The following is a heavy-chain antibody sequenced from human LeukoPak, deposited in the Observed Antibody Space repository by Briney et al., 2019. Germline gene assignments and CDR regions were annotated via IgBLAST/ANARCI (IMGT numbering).Heavy chain of an antibody. CDR1: GGSFSGYY. CDR2: INHSGST. CDR3: ASISGCYYFDY. J-gene: IGHJ4*02. D-gene: IGHD3-22*01. V-gene: IGHV4-34*01. Sequence: SETLSLTCAVYGGSFSGYYWSWIRQPPGKGLEWIGEINHSGSTNYNPSLKSRVTISVDTSKNQFSLKLSSVTAADTAVYYCASISGCYYFDYWGQGTLVTVSS.